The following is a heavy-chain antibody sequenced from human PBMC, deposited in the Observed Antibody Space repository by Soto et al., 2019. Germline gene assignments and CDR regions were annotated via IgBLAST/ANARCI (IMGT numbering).Heavy chain of an antibody. CDR3: AKDVESGPYWYFDL. J-gene: IGHJ2*01. CDR1: GFTFDDYA. CDR2: ISWNSGSI. D-gene: IGHD5-12*01. Sequence: VQLVESGGGLVQPGRSLRLSCAASGFTFDDYAMHWVRQAPGKGLEWVSGISWNSGSIGYADSVKGRFTISRDNAKNSLYLQMNSLRAEDTALYYCAKDVESGPYWYFDLWGRGTLVTVSS. V-gene: IGHV3-9*01.